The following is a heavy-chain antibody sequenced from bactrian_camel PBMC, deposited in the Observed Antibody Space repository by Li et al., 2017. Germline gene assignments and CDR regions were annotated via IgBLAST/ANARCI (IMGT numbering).Heavy chain of an antibody. V-gene: IGHV3S53*01. J-gene: IGHJ4*01. CDR1: IGTFRSAC. Sequence: QVQLVESGGGSVQAGGSLRLSCAARIGTFRSACMGWIRQVSGKEREGVATFGTDGSASYADSVKGRFTISRDNAKDTLYLQMNSLKIEDTAVYYCALGSSRQATMTARGKGTQVTVS. CDR2: FGTDGSA. D-gene: IGHD3*01.